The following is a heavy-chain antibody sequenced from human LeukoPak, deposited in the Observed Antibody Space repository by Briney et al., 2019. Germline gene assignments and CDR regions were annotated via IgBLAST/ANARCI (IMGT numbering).Heavy chain of an antibody. CDR2: ISRNGGST. CDR3: ARGSWVYYMDV. Sequence: GGSLRLSCAASGFTFDVYDMSWVRQAPGKGLEWVSGISRNGGSTGYADSVKGRFTISRDNPKNSLYLQMNSLRADDTALYHCARGSWVYYMDVWGKGTTVTVSS. CDR1: GFTFDVYD. V-gene: IGHV3-20*01. D-gene: IGHD6-13*01. J-gene: IGHJ6*03.